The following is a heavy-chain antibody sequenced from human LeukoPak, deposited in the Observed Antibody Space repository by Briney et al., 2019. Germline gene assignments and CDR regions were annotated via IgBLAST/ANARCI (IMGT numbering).Heavy chain of an antibody. V-gene: IGHV3-30*03. Sequence: PGRSLRLSCAASGFTFSSYGMHWVRQAPGKGLEWVALISYDGINKNYADSVKGRFTISRDNSKNTLYLQMNSLRAEDTAVYYCARQGHYGYADAFDIWGQGTMVTVSS. CDR2: ISYDGINK. D-gene: IGHD3-16*01. CDR3: ARQGHYGYADAFDI. J-gene: IGHJ3*02. CDR1: GFTFSSYG.